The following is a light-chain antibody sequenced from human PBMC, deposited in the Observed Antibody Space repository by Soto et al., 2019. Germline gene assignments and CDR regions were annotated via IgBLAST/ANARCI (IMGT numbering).Light chain of an antibody. CDR3: QQYYYTPYT. V-gene: IGKV4-1*01. J-gene: IGKJ2*01. CDR2: WAS. CDR1: QSVFYSSNNKNY. Sequence: DIVMTQPPDSLAVSLGERATINCKSSQSVFYSSNNKNYLAWYQQKPGQPPQLLTYWASTRESGVPDRFSGSGSGTDFTLTISSLQAEDMAVYYCQQYYYTPYTFGQGTKVEIK.